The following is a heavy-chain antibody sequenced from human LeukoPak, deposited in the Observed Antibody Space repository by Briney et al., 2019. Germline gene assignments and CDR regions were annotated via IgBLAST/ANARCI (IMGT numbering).Heavy chain of an antibody. D-gene: IGHD2-2*01. CDR3: ATIYCSSTRCFLYYFDY. CDR2: ISSSSSDI. J-gene: IGHJ4*02. CDR1: GFTFSSYS. V-gene: IGHV3-21*01. Sequence: GGSLRLSCAACGFTFSSYSMNWVRRAPGKGREGVSSISSSSSDIHYADSVKGRFTISRDNAKNSLYLQMNSLRAEDTAVYYCATIYCSSTRCFLYYFDYWGQGTLVTVSS.